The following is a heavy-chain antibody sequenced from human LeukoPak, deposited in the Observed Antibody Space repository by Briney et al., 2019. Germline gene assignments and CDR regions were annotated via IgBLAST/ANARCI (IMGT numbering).Heavy chain of an antibody. Sequence: SETLSLTCAVYGGSFSGYYWSWIRQPPGKGLEWIGEINHSGSTNYNPSLKSRVTISVDTSKNQFSLKLSSVTAADTAVYYCARGLKGRWLQFPFDYWGQGTLVTVSS. CDR3: ARGLKGRWLQFPFDY. CDR1: GGSFSGYY. J-gene: IGHJ4*02. V-gene: IGHV4-34*01. CDR2: INHSGST. D-gene: IGHD5-24*01.